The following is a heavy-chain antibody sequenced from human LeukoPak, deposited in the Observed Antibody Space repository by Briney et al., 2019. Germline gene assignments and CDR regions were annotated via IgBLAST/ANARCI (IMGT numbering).Heavy chain of an antibody. J-gene: IGHJ3*02. CDR3: ASSLLTADAFDI. CDR2: INHSGST. Sequence: PSETLSLTCAVYGGSFSGYYWSWIRQRPGKGLEWIGEINHSGSTNYNPSLKSRVTISIDTSKNQFSLKLSSVTAADTAVYYCASSLLTADAFDIWGQGTMVTVSS. D-gene: IGHD3-9*01. V-gene: IGHV4-34*01. CDR1: GGSFSGYY.